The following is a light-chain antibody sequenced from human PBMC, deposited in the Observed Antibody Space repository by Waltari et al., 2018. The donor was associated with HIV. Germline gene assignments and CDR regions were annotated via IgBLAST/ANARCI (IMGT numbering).Light chain of an antibody. Sequence: QSVLTQPPSASGTPGQRVTISCSGSSSNIGSNTVNWYQQLPGTAPKLLIYSNNQRPSAFPDRFSGSKSGTSAALAISGLQSEDEADYYCAAWDDSLNGHVVFGGGTKLTVL. CDR1: SSNIGSNT. J-gene: IGLJ2*01. CDR3: AAWDDSLNGHVV. CDR2: SNN. V-gene: IGLV1-44*01.